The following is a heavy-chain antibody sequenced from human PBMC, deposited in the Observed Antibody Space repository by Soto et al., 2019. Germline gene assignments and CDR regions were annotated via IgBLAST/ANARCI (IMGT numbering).Heavy chain of an antibody. J-gene: IGHJ5*02. CDR3: AREPNSLIGLYWVDP. CDR1: GFTFSSYS. V-gene: IGHV3-48*02. Sequence: EVQLVESGGGLVQPGGSLRLSCAASGFTFSSYSMNWVRQAPGKGLEWVSYISSSSSTIYYADSVKGRFTISRDNAKNSLYLQIDSLRDEDTAVYYCAREPNSLIGLYWVDPWGQGTLVTVSS. D-gene: IGHD3-22*01. CDR2: ISSSSSTI.